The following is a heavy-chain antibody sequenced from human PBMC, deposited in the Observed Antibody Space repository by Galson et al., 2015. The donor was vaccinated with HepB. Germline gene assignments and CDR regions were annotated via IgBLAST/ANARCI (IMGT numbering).Heavy chain of an antibody. CDR2: IKMKSDGGAT. J-gene: IGHJ4*02. CDR3: TTVVGYSYKQLDN. Sequence: SLRLSCAGAGFSFSDAWFGWVRQAPGKGLEWVGRIKMKSDGGATDYAAPVKGRFTISRDDSKNTLYLEMNSLETEDTAVYYCTTVVGYSYKQLDNWGQGTVVTVSS. V-gene: IGHV3-15*01. CDR1: GFSFSDAW. D-gene: IGHD5-18*01.